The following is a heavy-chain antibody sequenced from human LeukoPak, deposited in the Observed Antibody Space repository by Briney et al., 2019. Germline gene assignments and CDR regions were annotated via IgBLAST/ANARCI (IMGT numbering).Heavy chain of an antibody. V-gene: IGHV3-74*01. D-gene: IGHD3-10*01. CDR2: LQSDGTTT. Sequence: GGSLRLSCAASGFSFSAYSMSWVRQAPGKGLVWVSRLQSDGTTTSYADSVKGRFTISRDVVKNTLYLQMNSLRAEDTAVYYCARAGLLTRNAFDVWGQGTMVTVSS. CDR3: ARAGLLTRNAFDV. CDR1: GFSFSAYS. J-gene: IGHJ3*01.